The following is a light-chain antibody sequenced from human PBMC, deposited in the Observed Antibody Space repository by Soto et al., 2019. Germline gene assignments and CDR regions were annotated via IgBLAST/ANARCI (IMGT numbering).Light chain of an antibody. V-gene: IGKV1-5*03. CDR1: QSISSW. J-gene: IGKJ1*01. Sequence: DIQMTQSPSTLSASVGDRVTITCRASQSISSWLAWYQQKPGKAPKLLIYKASTLQSGVPSRFSGSGSGTEFTLTLSNLQPDDFATYYCLQYNSLKTFGQGTKVEIK. CDR3: LQYNSLKT. CDR2: KAS.